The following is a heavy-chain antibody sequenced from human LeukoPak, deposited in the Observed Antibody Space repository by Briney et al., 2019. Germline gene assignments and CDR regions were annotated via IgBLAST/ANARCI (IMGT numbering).Heavy chain of an antibody. CDR2: IYSNEAT. CDR1: GGSIKGYH. V-gene: IGHV4-4*08. J-gene: IGHJ3*02. Sequence: SETLSLTCTVSGGSIKGYHWSWIRQPPGEGLEWIGYIYSNEATEYKPSLKSRVTISADTSKNQFSLKLTSVTAADTAIYYCARRNDFHIWGQGTMVTVSS. CDR3: ARRNDFHI.